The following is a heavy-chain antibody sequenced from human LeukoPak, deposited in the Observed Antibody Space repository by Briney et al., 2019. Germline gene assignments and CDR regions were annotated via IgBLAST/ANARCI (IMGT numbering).Heavy chain of an antibody. J-gene: IGHJ4*02. D-gene: IGHD1-26*01. CDR2: IIPIFGTA. V-gene: IGHV1-69*05. CDR1: GGTFSSYA. Sequence: ASVKVSCKASGGTFSSYAISWVRQAPGQGLEWMGGIIPIFGTANYAQKFQGRVTITTDESTSTAYMELSSLRSEDTAVYYCARGNTIVGATTAYNASDYWGQGTLVTVSS. CDR3: ARGNTIVGATTAYNASDY.